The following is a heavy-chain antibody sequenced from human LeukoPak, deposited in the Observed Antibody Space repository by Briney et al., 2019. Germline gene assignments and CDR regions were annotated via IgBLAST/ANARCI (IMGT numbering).Heavy chain of an antibody. CDR3: ARPQSYSSGWYYFDY. J-gene: IGHJ4*02. CDR2: INHSGST. V-gene: IGHV4-34*01. Sequence: SETLSLTCAVYGGSFSGYYWSWIRQPPGKGLEWIGEINHSGSTNYNPSLKSRVTISVDTSKNQFSLKLSSVTAADTAVYYCARPQSYSSGWYYFDYWGQGTLVTVSS. D-gene: IGHD6-19*01. CDR1: GGSFSGYY.